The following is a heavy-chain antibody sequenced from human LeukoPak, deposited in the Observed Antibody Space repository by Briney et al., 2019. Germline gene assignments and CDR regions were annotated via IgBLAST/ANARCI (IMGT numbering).Heavy chain of an antibody. V-gene: IGHV3-23*01. J-gene: IGHJ4*02. Sequence: PPGGSLRLSCVASGFTFSSYVMTGVRQAPGKGLEWISGISVSGGSTYYADSVKGRFTISRDNSKNTLYLQMNSLRAEDTAVYYCAKSGSFFTRSWSTPDYWGQGTLVTVSS. CDR2: ISVSGGST. CDR3: AKSGSFFTRSWSTPDY. CDR1: GFTFSSYV. D-gene: IGHD6-13*01.